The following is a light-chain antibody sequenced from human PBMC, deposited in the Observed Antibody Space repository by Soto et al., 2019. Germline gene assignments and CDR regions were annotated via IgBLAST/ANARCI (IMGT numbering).Light chain of an antibody. V-gene: IGKV1-5*01. CDR3: LESYRTPLS. Sequence: DIQMTLSASTLSASVGDIVTITCRASQSISSWLAWYQQKPGKAPKLLIYDASSLESGVPSRFSGSGSGTDFTLTISSLQPEDFATYYCLESYRTPLSFAGGTKLDIK. CDR2: DAS. CDR1: QSISSW. J-gene: IGKJ4*01.